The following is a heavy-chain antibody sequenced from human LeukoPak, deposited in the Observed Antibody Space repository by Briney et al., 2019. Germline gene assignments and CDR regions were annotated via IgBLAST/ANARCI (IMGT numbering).Heavy chain of an antibody. V-gene: IGHV3-23*01. J-gene: IGHJ4*02. Sequence: GGSLRLSCAASGFTFSDYAMSWVRQAPGKGLEWVSIFSASGVRTYYADSVKGRFTISRDNSKNTLYLQMNSLRAEDTAVYYCAKGGGSYYYFDYWGQGTLVTVSS. CDR3: AKGGGSYYYFDY. D-gene: IGHD1-26*01. CDR2: FSASGVRT. CDR1: GFTFSDYA.